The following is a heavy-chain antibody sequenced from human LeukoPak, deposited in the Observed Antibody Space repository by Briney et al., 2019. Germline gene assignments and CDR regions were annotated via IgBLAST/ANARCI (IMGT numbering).Heavy chain of an antibody. Sequence: GGSLRLSCAASGFTFSSYSMNWVRQAPGKGLEWVSSISSTGSYIFYADSVKGRFTISRDNAKNSLYLQMNSLKAEDTAVYYCAREMDDILTGYGLDYWGQGTLVTVSS. CDR2: ISSTGSYI. J-gene: IGHJ4*02. CDR1: GFTFSSYS. V-gene: IGHV3-21*01. CDR3: AREMDDILTGYGLDY. D-gene: IGHD3-9*01.